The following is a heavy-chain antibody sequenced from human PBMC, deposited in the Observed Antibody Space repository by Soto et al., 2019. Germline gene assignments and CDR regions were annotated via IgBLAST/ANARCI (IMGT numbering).Heavy chain of an antibody. D-gene: IGHD1-26*01. CDR1: GYTFTGYY. V-gene: IGHV1-2*04. CDR3: ASTRVGATAGGDAFDI. Sequence: ASVKVSCKASGYTFTGYYMHWVRQAPGQGLEWMGWINPNSGGTNYAQKFQGWVTMTRDTSISTAYMELSRLRSDDTAVYYCASTRVGATAGGDAFDIWGQGTMVTVSS. J-gene: IGHJ3*02. CDR2: INPNSGGT.